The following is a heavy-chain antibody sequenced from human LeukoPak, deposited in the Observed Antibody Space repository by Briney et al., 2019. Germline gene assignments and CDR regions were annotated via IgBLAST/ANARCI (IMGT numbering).Heavy chain of an antibody. J-gene: IGHJ5*02. CDR3: AKAARGNWFDP. CDR1: GFTFSSYW. Sequence: PGGSMRLSCAASGFTFSSYWMSWVRQAPGKGLEWVANIKQDGSEKYYVDSVKGRFTISRDNSKNTLYLQMNSLRAEDTAVYYCAKAARGNWFDPWGQGTLVTVSS. D-gene: IGHD6-6*01. CDR2: IKQDGSEK. V-gene: IGHV3-7*01.